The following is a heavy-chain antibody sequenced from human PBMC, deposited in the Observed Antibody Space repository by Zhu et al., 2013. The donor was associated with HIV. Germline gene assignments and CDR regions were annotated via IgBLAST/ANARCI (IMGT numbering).Heavy chain of an antibody. V-gene: IGHV1-8*01. CDR1: GYTFTSYD. CDR2: MNPNSGNT. Sequence: QVQLVQSGAEVKKPGASVKVSCKASGYTFTSYDINWVRQATGQGLEWMGWMNPNSGNTGYAQKFQGRVTMTRNTSISTAYMELSSLRSEDTAVYYCASLRGGPPPDPLYYYYGMDVWGQGTTVTVSS. J-gene: IGHJ6*02. CDR3: ASLRGGPPPDPLYYYYGMDV. D-gene: IGHD3-16*01.